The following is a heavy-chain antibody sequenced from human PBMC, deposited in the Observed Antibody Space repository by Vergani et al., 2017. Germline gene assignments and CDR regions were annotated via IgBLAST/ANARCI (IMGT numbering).Heavy chain of an antibody. CDR1: EYSFGNYW. V-gene: IGHV5-51*01. Sequence: EVELVQSGPEMRKPGESLTISCKGSEYSFGNYWIGWVRQMPGKGLEWMGIIYPADSDTRYSPSFQGQVTISADKSISTAFLQGDRLKASDTALYYCERHTTYTDSWGQGTLVTVSS. CDR3: ERHTTYTDS. D-gene: IGHD1-1*01. J-gene: IGHJ4*02. CDR2: IYPADSDT.